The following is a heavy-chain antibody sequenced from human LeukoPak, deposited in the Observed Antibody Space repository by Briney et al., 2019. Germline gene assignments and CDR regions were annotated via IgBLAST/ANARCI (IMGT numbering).Heavy chain of an antibody. CDR1: GGSISSYY. V-gene: IGHV4-59*01. J-gene: IGHJ4*02. CDR3: ARDRFGAFDY. CDR2: IYYSGST. Sequence: SETLSLTCTVSGGSISSYYWSWIRQPPGKGLEWIGYIYYSGSTNYNPSLKSRVTISVDTSRNQFSLKLSSVTAADTAVYYCARDRFGAFDYWGQGTLVTVSS. D-gene: IGHD3-16*01.